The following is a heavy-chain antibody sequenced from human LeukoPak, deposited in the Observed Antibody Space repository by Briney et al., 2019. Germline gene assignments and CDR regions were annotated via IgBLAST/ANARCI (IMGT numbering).Heavy chain of an antibody. CDR1: GFTFSSYA. D-gene: IGHD6-13*01. V-gene: IGHV3-30*04. Sequence: QPGRSLRLSCATSGFTFSSYAMHWVRQAPGKGLECVAVISSDGTQKYSADSVKGRFTISRDNSMNTLYLQMDSLRAEDAAVYCCARAPRADYSSWYFDHWGQGTLVTVSS. CDR3: ARAPRADYSSWYFDH. CDR2: ISSDGTQK. J-gene: IGHJ4*02.